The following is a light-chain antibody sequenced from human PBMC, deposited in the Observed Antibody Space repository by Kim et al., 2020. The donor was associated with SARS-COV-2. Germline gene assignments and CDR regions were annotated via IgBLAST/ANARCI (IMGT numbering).Light chain of an antibody. CDR3: LSYTRSSIV. CDR1: NSDVDGYNY. CDR2: DVN. V-gene: IGLV2-14*03. J-gene: IGLJ1*01. Sequence: QSALTQPASVSGSPGQSITISCTGANSDVDGYNYVSWYQQQPGRAPKLLIYDVNKRPSGITNRFSGSKSGNTASLTISGLQPEDDSDYYCLSYTRSSIVFGSGTKVTVL.